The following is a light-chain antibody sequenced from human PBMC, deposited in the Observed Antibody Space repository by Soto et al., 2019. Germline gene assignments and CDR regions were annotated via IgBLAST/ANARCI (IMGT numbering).Light chain of an antibody. CDR2: DVS. J-gene: IGLJ1*01. CDR3: SSSTSSSTHV. V-gene: IGLV2-14*03. Sequence: QSALTQPASVSGSPGQSITISCTGTSSDVGAYTFVSWYQQHPDKVPKLMIFDVSRRPSGVSDRFSGSKSGNTASLTISGLQPEDEADYYSSSSTSSSTHVFGSGTKVTVL. CDR1: SSDVGAYTF.